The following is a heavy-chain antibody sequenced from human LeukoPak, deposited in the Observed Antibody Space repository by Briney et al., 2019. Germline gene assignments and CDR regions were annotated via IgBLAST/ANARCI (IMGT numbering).Heavy chain of an antibody. D-gene: IGHD2-21*01. CDR2: IRGSGGST. J-gene: IGHJ4*02. V-gene: IGHV3-23*01. Sequence: GGSLRLSCAASGFTFSSYAMSWVRQAPGKGLEWVSAIRGSGGSTYYADSVKGRFTICRDNSKNTLYLQMNSLRAEDTAVYYCAKFLPTHIVVANYYFDYWGQGTLVTVSS. CDR1: GFTFSSYA. CDR3: AKFLPTHIVVANYYFDY.